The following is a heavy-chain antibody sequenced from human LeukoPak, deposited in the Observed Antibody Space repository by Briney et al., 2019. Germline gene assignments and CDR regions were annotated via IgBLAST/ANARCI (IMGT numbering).Heavy chain of an antibody. D-gene: IGHD2-2*01. CDR2: INPNSGGT. CDR3: ARDWSVVPAANDWFDP. CDR1: GYTFTGYY. Sequence: ASAKVSCKASGYTFTGYYMHWVRQAPGQGLEWMGWINPNSGGTNYAQKFQGRVTMTRDTSISTAYMELSRLRSDDTAVYYCARDWSVVPAANDWFDPWGQGTLVTVSS. V-gene: IGHV1-2*02. J-gene: IGHJ5*02.